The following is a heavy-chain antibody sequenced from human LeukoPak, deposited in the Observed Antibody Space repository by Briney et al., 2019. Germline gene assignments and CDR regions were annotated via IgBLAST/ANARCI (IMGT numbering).Heavy chain of an antibody. D-gene: IGHD3-16*02. CDR3: ASFYDYVWGSYRGGLDY. CDR2: ISSSSSYI. V-gene: IGHV3-21*01. J-gene: IGHJ4*02. CDR1: GFTFSSYS. Sequence: GGSLRLSCAASGFTFSSYSMNWVRQAPGKGLEWVSSISSSSSYIYYADSVKGRFTIPRDNAKNSLYLQMNSLRAEDTAVYYCASFYDYVWGSYRGGLDYWGQGTLVTVSS.